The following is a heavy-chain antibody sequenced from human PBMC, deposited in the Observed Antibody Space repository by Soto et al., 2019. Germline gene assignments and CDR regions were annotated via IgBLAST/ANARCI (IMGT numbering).Heavy chain of an antibody. Sequence: EVQLLESGGDLVQPGGSLRLSCVASGFSFSNYAMSWVRQVPGKGLEWVSVISGRDDSTYYADSVKGRFTISRDNSKNKLSLQLNSLRAEDTAIYYCARDRERDAWYEDYWGQGTLVTVSS. J-gene: IGHJ4*02. D-gene: IGHD6-13*01. CDR1: GFSFSNYA. CDR3: ARDRERDAWYEDY. CDR2: ISGRDDST. V-gene: IGHV3-23*01.